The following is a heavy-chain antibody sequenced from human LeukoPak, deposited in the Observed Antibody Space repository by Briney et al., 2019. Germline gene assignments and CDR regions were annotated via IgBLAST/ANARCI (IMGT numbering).Heavy chain of an antibody. D-gene: IGHD1-1*01. CDR2: IKSKADGETI. J-gene: IGHJ3*01. V-gene: IGHV3-15*07. Sequence: GGSLRLSCAASGFTFTNAWMNWVRQAPGKGLEWVGRIKSKADGETIDYAAPVKGRFTISRDDSKNTLYLQMNSLKTEDTAVYYCTTYNDKDAFNVWGQGTMVTVSS. CDR1: GFTFTNAW. CDR3: TTYNDKDAFNV.